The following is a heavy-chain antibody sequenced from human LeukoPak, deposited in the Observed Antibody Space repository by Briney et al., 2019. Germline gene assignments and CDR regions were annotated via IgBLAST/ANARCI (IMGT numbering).Heavy chain of an antibody. CDR2: ISYDGKNK. CDR1: GFSFNTYG. CDR3: ARGSLGY. Sequence: GRSLRLSCAASGFSFNTYGAHWIRQAPGKGLDWVAAISYDGKNKYYADSVKGRFTISRDTSKNTLDLQMNSLRAEDTAVYYCARGSLGYWGQGTLVTVSS. V-gene: IGHV3-30*03. D-gene: IGHD3-16*01. J-gene: IGHJ4*02.